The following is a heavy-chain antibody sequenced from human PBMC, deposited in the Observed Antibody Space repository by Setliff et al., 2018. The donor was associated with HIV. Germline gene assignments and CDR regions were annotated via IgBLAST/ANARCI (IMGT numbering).Heavy chain of an antibody. Sequence: PSETLSLTCTVSGYSISDGYYWTWIRQPAGKGLEWIGRIGPIYTSGSTKYNPSLESRVTMSVDTSKNQFSLRLYSVTAADTAVYYCASFDLSTTSSADWGQGALVTVS. CDR2: IGPIYTSGST. D-gene: IGHD6-6*01. V-gene: IGHV4-4*07. J-gene: IGHJ1*01. CDR3: ASFDLSTTSSAD. CDR1: GYSISDGYY.